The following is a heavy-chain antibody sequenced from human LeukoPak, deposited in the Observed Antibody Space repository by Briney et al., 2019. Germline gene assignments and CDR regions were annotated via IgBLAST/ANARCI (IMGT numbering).Heavy chain of an antibody. CDR3: ARDTPVFSLDY. CDR2: IYYGGSA. Sequence: SETLSLTCTVSGGSISSYYWGWIRQPPGKGLEGIGNIYYGGSAYYNPSLKSRVTISVDTSKNQFSLKLSSVTAADTAVYYCARDTPVFSLDYWGQGTLVTVSS. CDR1: GGSISSYY. V-gene: IGHV4-59*12. J-gene: IGHJ4*02.